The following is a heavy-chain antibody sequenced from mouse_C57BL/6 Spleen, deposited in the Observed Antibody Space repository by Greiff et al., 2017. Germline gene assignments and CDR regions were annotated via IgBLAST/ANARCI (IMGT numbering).Heavy chain of an antibody. D-gene: IGHD2-1*01. CDR1: GYAFSSYW. CDR3: ARDGGNPYAMDY. V-gene: IGHV1-80*01. J-gene: IGHJ4*01. Sequence: VKLQQSGAELVKPGASVKISCKASGYAFSSYWMNWVKQRPGKGLEWIGQIYPGDGDTNYNGKFKGKATLTADKSSSTAYMQLSSLTSEDSAVYFCARDGGNPYAMDYWGQGTSVTVSA. CDR2: IYPGDGDT.